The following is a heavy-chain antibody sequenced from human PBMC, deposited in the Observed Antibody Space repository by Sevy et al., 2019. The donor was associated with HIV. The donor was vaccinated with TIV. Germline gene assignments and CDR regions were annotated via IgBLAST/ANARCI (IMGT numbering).Heavy chain of an antibody. Sequence: SETLSLTCSVSDDSINSYYWSWIRQPPGKGLEWIGYIYNNIESTSYNPSLTSRVTISVDTSKNQFSLKLASVTAADTAVYYCARGAVVIGTAATPVLDFWGQGSLVTVSS. CDR2: IYNNIEST. J-gene: IGHJ4*02. D-gene: IGHD2-2*01. V-gene: IGHV4-59*08. CDR3: ARGAVVIGTAATPVLDF. CDR1: DDSINSYY.